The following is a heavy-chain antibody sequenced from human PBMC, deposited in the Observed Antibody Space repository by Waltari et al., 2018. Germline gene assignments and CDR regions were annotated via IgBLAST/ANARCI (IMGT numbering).Heavy chain of an antibody. V-gene: IGHV1-2*02. CDR3: ARDVGVDTAMDHFDD. Sequence: WARKAPGKGREWMGWINPNSGGTNYAQQFQGRVTMTRDTSISTAYMELSRLRSDDTAVYYCARDVGVDTAMDHFDDWGQGTLVTVSS. CDR2: INPNSGGT. D-gene: IGHD5-18*01. J-gene: IGHJ4*02.